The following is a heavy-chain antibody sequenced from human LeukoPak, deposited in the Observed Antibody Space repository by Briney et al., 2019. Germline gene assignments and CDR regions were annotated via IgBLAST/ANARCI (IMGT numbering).Heavy chain of an antibody. CDR3: ARGDINYDILTGYQEGVGFDY. J-gene: IGHJ4*02. V-gene: IGHV4-4*02. D-gene: IGHD3-9*01. CDR1: GGSISSSNW. CDR2: IYHSGST. Sequence: PSGTLSLTCAVSGGSISSSNWWSWVRQPPGKGLEWTGEIYHSGSTNYNPSLKSRVTISVDESKNQFSLKLSSVTAADTAVYYCARGDINYDILTGYQEGVGFDYWGQGTLVTVSS.